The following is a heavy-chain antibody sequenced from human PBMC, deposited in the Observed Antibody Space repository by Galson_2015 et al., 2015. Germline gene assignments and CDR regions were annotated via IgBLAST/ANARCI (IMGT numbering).Heavy chain of an antibody. CDR3: ARDVPYSSGWPRGAFDI. CDR1: GYNFTNYW. J-gene: IGHJ3*02. CDR2: IYPGDSDT. Sequence: SGAEVKKPGESLKISCKGSGYNFTNYWTAWVRQMPGKGLEWMGIIYPGDSDTRYSPSFQGHVTISADKSISTAYLQWSGLEASDTAVYYCARDVPYSSGWPRGAFDIWGQGTMVTVSS. D-gene: IGHD6-19*01. V-gene: IGHV5-51*01.